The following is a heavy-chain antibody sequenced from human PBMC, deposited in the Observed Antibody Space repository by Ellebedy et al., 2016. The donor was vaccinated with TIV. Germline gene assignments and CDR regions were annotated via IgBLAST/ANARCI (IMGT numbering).Heavy chain of an antibody. J-gene: IGHJ6*01. V-gene: IGHV3-48*04. D-gene: IGHD3-16*01. CDR1: GITFNTYS. CDR2: ISVSGGTV. CDR3: VKDTYTSATEGGFDI. Sequence: GGSLRLXXAVSGITFNTYSMNWVRQAPGKGLEWLSFISVSGGTVHYAESVKGRFTISRDNANNVLYLQMARLRPEDTALYYCVKDTYTSATEGGFDIWGQGTMVTV.